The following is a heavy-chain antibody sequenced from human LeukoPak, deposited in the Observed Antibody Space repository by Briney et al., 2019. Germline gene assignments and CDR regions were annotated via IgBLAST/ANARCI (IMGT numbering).Heavy chain of an antibody. CDR3: ARHSVDTAMVSYYYYGMDV. V-gene: IGHV4-39*01. D-gene: IGHD5-18*01. Sequence: PSETLSLTCTVSGGSISGSSYYWGWTRQPPGTGLEWIGSIYYSGSTYYNPSLKSRVTISVDTSKNQFSLKLSSVTAADTAVYYCARHSVDTAMVSYYYYGMDVWGQGTTVTVS. J-gene: IGHJ6*02. CDR2: IYYSGST. CDR1: GGSISGSSYY.